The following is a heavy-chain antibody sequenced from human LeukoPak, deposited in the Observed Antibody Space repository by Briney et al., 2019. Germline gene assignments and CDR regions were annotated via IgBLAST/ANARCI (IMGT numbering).Heavy chain of an antibody. V-gene: IGHV1-2*02. CDR3: ARDTITMIPPNYYYMDV. J-gene: IGHJ6*03. CDR2: INPNSGGT. CDR1: GYTFTGYY. Sequence: ASVKVSCKASGYTFTGYYMHWVRQAPGQGLEWMGWINPNSGGTNYAQKFQGRVTMTRDTSISTAYMELSRLRSDDTAVYYCARDTITMIPPNYYYMDVWGKGTTVTISS. D-gene: IGHD3-22*01.